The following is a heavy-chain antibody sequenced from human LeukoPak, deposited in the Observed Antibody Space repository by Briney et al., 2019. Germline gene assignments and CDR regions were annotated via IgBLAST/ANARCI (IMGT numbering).Heavy chain of an antibody. Sequence: SETLSLTCTVSGGSISRSSYYWGCLRQTPGKGPEGVVSNYYGGNTYYNTSLKSRVTICVDTSKNQFSLKLSSVTAADTVVYYCARCGIAAAGRFDTWGQGTLVTVSS. CDR1: GGSISRSSYY. D-gene: IGHD6-13*01. CDR3: ARCGIAAAGRFDT. V-gene: IGHV4-39*01. CDR2: NYYGGNT. J-gene: IGHJ5*02.